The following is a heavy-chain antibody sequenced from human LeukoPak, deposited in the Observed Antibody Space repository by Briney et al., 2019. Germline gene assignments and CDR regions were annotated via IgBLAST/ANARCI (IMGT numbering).Heavy chain of an antibody. CDR2: IYYSGST. J-gene: IGHJ4*02. CDR1: GGSISSGDYY. D-gene: IGHD4-11*01. Sequence: SQTLSLTCTVSGGSISSGDYYWSWIRQPPGKGLEWIGYIYYSGSTYYNPSLKSRVTISVDTSKNQFSLMLSSVTAADTAVYYCARVYSNYFRYFDYWGQGTLVTVSS. CDR3: ARVYSNYFRYFDY. V-gene: IGHV4-30-4*08.